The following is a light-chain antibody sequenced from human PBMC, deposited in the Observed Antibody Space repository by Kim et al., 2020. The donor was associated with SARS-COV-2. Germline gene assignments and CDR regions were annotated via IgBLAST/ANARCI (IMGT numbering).Light chain of an antibody. CDR1: QSIAFH. V-gene: IGKV3-11*01. J-gene: IGKJ5*01. CDR2: DAS. Sequence: LSPGERATLSCGASQSIAFHLAWYQQRPGQAPRLLIFDASYRATGIPARFSGRGSGTDFTLTISSLEPEDFGVYYCQQRSNWPITFGQGTRLEIK. CDR3: QQRSNWPIT.